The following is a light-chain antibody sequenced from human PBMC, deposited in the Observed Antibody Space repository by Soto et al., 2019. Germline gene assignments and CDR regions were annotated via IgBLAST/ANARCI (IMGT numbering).Light chain of an antibody. V-gene: IGKV1-5*03. J-gene: IGKJ1*01. CDR3: QQYNSWT. CDR1: QTISSW. CDR2: KVS. Sequence: DIQMTQSPSTLSGSVGDRVTITCRASQTISSWLAWYQQKPGKAPKLLIYKVSTLENGVPSRFSGSGFGTEFTLTISSLQPDDFATYYCQQYNSWTFGQGTKVDIK.